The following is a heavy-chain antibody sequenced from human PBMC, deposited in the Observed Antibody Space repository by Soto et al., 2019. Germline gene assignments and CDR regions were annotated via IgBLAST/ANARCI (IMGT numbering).Heavy chain of an antibody. Sequence: ASVKVSCKASGYTFTSYGISWVRQAPGQGLEWMGWISAYNGNTNFAQKLQGRVTMTTDTSTSTAYMELRSLRSDDTAVYYCARAGRQLVLYYYGMAVWGQGTTVTVSS. CDR1: GYTFTSYG. D-gene: IGHD6-13*01. CDR2: ISAYNGNT. J-gene: IGHJ6*02. CDR3: ARAGRQLVLYYYGMAV. V-gene: IGHV1-18*01.